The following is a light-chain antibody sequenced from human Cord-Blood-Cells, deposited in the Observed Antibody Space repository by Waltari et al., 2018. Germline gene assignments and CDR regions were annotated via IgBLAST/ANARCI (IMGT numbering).Light chain of an antibody. J-gene: IGLJ2*01. CDR3: SSYAGSNNFGV. CDR1: SSDVGGCNY. CDR2: EVS. V-gene: IGLV2-8*01. Sequence: QSALTQPPSASGSPGQTVTISCTRPSSDVGGCNYVPWYQQHTGNAPKLMIYEVSKRPSGVPDRFSGSKSGNSASLTVSGLQAEDEADYYCSSYAGSNNFGVFGGGTKLTVL.